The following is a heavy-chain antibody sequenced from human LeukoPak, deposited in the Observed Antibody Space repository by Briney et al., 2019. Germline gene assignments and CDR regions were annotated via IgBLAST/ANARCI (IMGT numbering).Heavy chain of an antibody. Sequence: SETLSLTCTVSGGSISNYYWSWIRQPPGKGLEWIGYIYYSGSTNYNPSLTSRVTISVDTSKNQFSLKLSSVTAADAAVYYCARAIYYYYYMDVWGQGTTVTVSS. V-gene: IGHV4-59*01. D-gene: IGHD2-2*02. J-gene: IGHJ6*03. CDR2: IYYSGST. CDR3: ARAIYYYYYMDV. CDR1: GGSISNYY.